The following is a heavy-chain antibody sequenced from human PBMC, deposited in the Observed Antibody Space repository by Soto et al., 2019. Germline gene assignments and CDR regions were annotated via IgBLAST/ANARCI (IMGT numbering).Heavy chain of an antibody. CDR2: IHHGGNS. Sequence: SETLSLTCAVSGDSIISDKWWSWVRQAPGKGLEWIGEIHHGGNSKYNPSLKSRVIISVDRSKDQFSLNLTSVTDADTAVYYCARGESQQQRDYWGQGTLVTVSS. CDR1: GDSIISDKW. J-gene: IGHJ4*02. D-gene: IGHD6-25*01. CDR3: ARGESQQQRDY. V-gene: IGHV4-4*02.